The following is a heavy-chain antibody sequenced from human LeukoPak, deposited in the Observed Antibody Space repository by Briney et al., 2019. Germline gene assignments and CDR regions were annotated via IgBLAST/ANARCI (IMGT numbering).Heavy chain of an antibody. CDR2: IIPIFGTA. Sequence: SVKVSCKASGGTFSSYAISWVRQAPGQGLEWMGGIIPIFGTANYAQKFQGRVTITADEPTSTAYMELSSLRSEDTAVYYCAREEEMATDKPYYGMDVWGQGTTVTVSS. J-gene: IGHJ6*02. V-gene: IGHV1-69*13. CDR3: AREEEMATDKPYYGMDV. CDR1: GGTFSSYA. D-gene: IGHD5-24*01.